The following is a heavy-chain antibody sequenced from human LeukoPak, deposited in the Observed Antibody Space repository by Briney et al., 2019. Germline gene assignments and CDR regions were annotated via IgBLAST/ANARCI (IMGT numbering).Heavy chain of an antibody. D-gene: IGHD3-22*01. CDR2: INPNSGGT. CDR3: ARASYYYDSSGYPGYYFDY. Sequence: EASVKVSCKASGYTFTDYYMHWVRQAPGQGLEWMGWINPNSGGTNYAQKFQGRVTMTRDTSISTAYMELSRLRSDDTAVYYCARASYYYDSSGYPGYYFDYWGQETPVTVSS. V-gene: IGHV1-2*02. CDR1: GYTFTDYY. J-gene: IGHJ4*02.